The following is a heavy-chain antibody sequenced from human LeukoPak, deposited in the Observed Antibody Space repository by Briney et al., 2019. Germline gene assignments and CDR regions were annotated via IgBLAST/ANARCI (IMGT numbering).Heavy chain of an antibody. CDR2: IYYSGST. V-gene: IGHV4-59*01. CDR1: GGAISNYY. Sequence: SETLSLTCTVSGGAISNYYWSWIRQSPGKALEWIGYIYYSGSTNYNPSLKSRVTISGDTSKNEFLLELSSVTAADTAVYYCARGFSGFWEFDYWGQGTLVTVSS. J-gene: IGHJ4*02. D-gene: IGHD1-14*01. CDR3: ARGFSGFWEFDY.